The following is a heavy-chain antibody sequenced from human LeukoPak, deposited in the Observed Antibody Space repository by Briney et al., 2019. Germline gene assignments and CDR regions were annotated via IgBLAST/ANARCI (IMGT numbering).Heavy chain of an antibody. CDR1: GGSISSGDYY. CDR2: IYYSGST. Sequence: SQTLSLTCTVSGGSISSGDYYWSWIRQPPGKGLEWIGYIYYSGSTYYNPSLKSRVTISVDTSKNQFSLKLSSVTAADTAVYYCAREEYCSSTSCYGNWYFDLWGRGTLVTVSS. J-gene: IGHJ2*01. D-gene: IGHD2-2*01. CDR3: AREEYCSSTSCYGNWYFDL. V-gene: IGHV4-30-4*01.